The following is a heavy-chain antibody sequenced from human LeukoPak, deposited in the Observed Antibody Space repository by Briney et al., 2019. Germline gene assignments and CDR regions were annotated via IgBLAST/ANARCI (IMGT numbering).Heavy chain of an antibody. CDR3: ATDFYRGLQFDY. Sequence: ASVKVSCKVSGYTPTELSMNWVRQAPGKGLEWMGRFDPEDGEAIYTQKFQGRVTMTEDTSTDTAYMELTSLRSEDTAVYYCATDFYRGLQFDYWGQGTLVIVSS. J-gene: IGHJ4*02. D-gene: IGHD2/OR15-2a*01. V-gene: IGHV1-24*01. CDR2: FDPEDGEA. CDR1: GYTPTELS.